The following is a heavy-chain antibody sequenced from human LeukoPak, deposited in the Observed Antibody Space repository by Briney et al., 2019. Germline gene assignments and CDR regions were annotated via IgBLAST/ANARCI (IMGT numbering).Heavy chain of an antibody. CDR3: ATDSSSWYGGLFQH. Sequence: ASVKVSCKVSGYTLTELSMHWVRQAPGKGLEWMGGFDPEDGETIYAQKFQGRVTMTEDTSTDTAYMELSSLRSEDTAVYYCATDSSSWYGGLFQHWGQGTLVTVSS. CDR2: FDPEDGET. CDR1: GYTLTELS. J-gene: IGHJ1*01. D-gene: IGHD6-13*01. V-gene: IGHV1-24*01.